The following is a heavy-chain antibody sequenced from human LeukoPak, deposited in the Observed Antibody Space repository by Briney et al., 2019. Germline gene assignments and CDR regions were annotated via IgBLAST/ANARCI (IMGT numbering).Heavy chain of an antibody. J-gene: IGHJ4*02. CDR2: ISGSGGST. D-gene: IGHD6-19*01. Sequence: GGSLRLSCAASGFTFSSYAMSWVRKAPGKGLEWASAISGSGGSTYYADSVKGRFTISRDNSKNTLYLQMNNLRPEDTAVYYCASIGYSSGWYGDFDYWGQGTLVTVSS. CDR3: ASIGYSSGWYGDFDY. V-gene: IGHV3-23*01. CDR1: GFTFSSYA.